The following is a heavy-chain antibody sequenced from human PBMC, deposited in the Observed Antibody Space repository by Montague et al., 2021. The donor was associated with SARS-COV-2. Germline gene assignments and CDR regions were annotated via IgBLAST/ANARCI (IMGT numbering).Heavy chain of an antibody. J-gene: IGHJ6*02. CDR3: ARLWDTVYYYYGMDV. V-gene: IGHV4-39*01. D-gene: IGHD1-26*01. CDR1: GGSISSSSYY. Sequence: SETLSLTCAVSGGSISSSSYYWGWIRQPPGKGLEWIGSIHYSGSTYYNPSRKSRVSISVDTSKNQFSLKLSSVTAADTAVYYCARLWDTVYYYYGMDVWGQ. CDR2: IHYSGST.